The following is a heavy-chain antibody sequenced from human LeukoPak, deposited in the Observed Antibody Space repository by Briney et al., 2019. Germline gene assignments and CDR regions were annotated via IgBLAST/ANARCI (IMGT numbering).Heavy chain of an antibody. CDR2: INPNSGGT. Sequence: ASVKVSCKASGYTFTGYYMHWVRQAPGQGLGWMGWINPNSGGTNYAQKFQGRVTMTRDTSISTAYMELSRLRSDDTAVYYCARVRTRNNWFDPWGQGTLVTVSS. V-gene: IGHV1-2*02. J-gene: IGHJ5*02. CDR3: ARVRTRNNWFDP. CDR1: GYTFTGYY. D-gene: IGHD1/OR15-1a*01.